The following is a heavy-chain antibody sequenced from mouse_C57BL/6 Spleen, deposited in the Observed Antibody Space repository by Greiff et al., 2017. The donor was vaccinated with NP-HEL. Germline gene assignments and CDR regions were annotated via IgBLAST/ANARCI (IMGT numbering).Heavy chain of an antibody. CDR1: GYAFSSSW. Sequence: VQLQQSGPELVKPGASVKISCKASGYAFSSSWMNWVKQRPGKGLEWIGRIYPGDGDTNYNGKFKGKATLTADKSSSTAYMQLSSLTSEDSAVYFCAGSPVMDYWGQGTSVTVSS. V-gene: IGHV1-82*01. J-gene: IGHJ4*01. D-gene: IGHD1-1*01. CDR3: AGSPVMDY. CDR2: IYPGDGDT.